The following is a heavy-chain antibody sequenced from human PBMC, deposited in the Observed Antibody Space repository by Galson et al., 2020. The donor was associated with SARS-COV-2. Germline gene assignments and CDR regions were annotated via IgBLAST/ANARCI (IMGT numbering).Heavy chain of an antibody. D-gene: IGHD2-15*01. Sequence: SVKVSCKASGGTFSSYAISWVRQAPGQGLEWMGGIIPIFGTANYAQKFQGRVTITADESTSTAYMELSSLRSEDTAVYYCARDPKGNCSGGSCYSEWWFDPWGQGTLVTVSS. V-gene: IGHV1-69*13. CDR1: GGTFSSYA. CDR3: ARDPKGNCSGGSCYSEWWFDP. J-gene: IGHJ5*02. CDR2: IIPIFGTA.